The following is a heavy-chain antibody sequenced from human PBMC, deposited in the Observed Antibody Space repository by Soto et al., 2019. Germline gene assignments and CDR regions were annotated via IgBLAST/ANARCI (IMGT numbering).Heavy chain of an antibody. CDR3: ARGPYDGFDI. CDR1: GGSISRYY. CDR2: IYYSGST. J-gene: IGHJ3*02. Sequence: SETLSLTCTVSGGSISRYYWSWIRQSPGKGLEWIGYIYYSGSTDYNPSLKSRVTLSVDTSKIQFSLKLSSMTAADTAVYYCARGPYDGFDIWGQGTMVTVS. V-gene: IGHV4-59*01.